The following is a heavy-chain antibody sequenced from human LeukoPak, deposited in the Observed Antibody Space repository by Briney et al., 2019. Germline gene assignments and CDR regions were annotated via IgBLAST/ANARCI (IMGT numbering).Heavy chain of an antibody. CDR1: GFTFTSYA. CDR3: AKGQWRYFEY. CDR2: ISNSGGST. J-gene: IGHJ4*02. D-gene: IGHD6-19*01. V-gene: IGHV3-23*01. Sequence: HPGGSLRLPCAASGFTFTSYAMTWVRQAPGKGLEWVSTISNSGGSTYYADSVKGRFTISRDNSKNTLYLQMNSLRAEDTAVYYCAKGQWRYFEYWGQGTQVTVSS.